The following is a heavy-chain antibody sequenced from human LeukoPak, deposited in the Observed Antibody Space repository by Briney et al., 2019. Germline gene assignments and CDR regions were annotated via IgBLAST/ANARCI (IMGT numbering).Heavy chain of an antibody. CDR3: ARVGYNWNQWFDI. D-gene: IGHD1-20*01. CDR1: GDSVSSNSAA. CDR2: TYYRSKWYN. J-gene: IGHJ3*02. V-gene: IGHV6-1*01. Sequence: SQTPSLTCAISGDSVSSNSAAWNWIRQSPSRGLEWLGRTYYRSKWYNDYAVSVKSRITINPDTSKNQFSLQLPSVTAADTDIYYCARVGYNWNQWFDIWGQGTMVTVSS.